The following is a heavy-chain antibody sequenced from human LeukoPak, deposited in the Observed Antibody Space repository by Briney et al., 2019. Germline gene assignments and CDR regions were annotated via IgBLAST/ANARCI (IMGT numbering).Heavy chain of an antibody. J-gene: IGHJ3*02. Sequence: AGSLRLSCAASGFTVSSNYMSWVRQAPGKGLEWVSVIYSGGSAYYADSVKGRFTISVDNSKNKLSLKMNTLTAADTAVYYCARDLGSSGPDAFDNWGQGTMVTVSS. CDR1: GFTVSSNY. V-gene: IGHV3-53*01. D-gene: IGHD3-22*01. CDR3: ARDLGSSGPDAFDN. CDR2: IYSGGSA.